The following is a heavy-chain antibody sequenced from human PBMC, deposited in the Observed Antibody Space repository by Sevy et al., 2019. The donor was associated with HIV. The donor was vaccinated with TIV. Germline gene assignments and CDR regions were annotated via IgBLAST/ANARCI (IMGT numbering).Heavy chain of an antibody. CDR1: GGSISSYY. J-gene: IGHJ6*02. D-gene: IGHD2-15*01. CDR3: AREGCSGGSCYSSYYYGMDV. V-gene: IGHV4-59*13. Sequence: SETLSLTCTVSGGSISSYYWSWIRQPPGKGLEWIGYIYYSGSTNYNPSLKCRVTISVDTSKNQFSLKLSSVTAAETAVYYCAREGCSGGSCYSSYYYGMDVWGQGTTVTVSS. CDR2: IYYSGST.